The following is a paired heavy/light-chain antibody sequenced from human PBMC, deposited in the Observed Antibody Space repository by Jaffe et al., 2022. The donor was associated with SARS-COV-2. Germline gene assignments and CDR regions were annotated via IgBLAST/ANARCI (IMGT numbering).Heavy chain of an antibody. J-gene: IGHJ5*02. CDR3: ARRSLLNWFDP. CDR1: GGSINSSRYY. V-gene: IGHV4-39*01. Sequence: QLLLQESGPGLVKPSETLSLTCGVSGGSINSSRYYWDWVRQSPGKGLEWIGGFLYSGGPSYSPSLKGRVTISVDTSKNQFSLKVRSVTAADTAVYYCARRSLLNWFDPWGQGSLVTISS. CDR2: FLYSGGP. D-gene: IGHD2-15*01.
Light chain of an antibody. CDR1: GGSIASYF. CDR2: EDD. V-gene: IGLV6-57*02. J-gene: IGLJ2*01. CDR3: QSYDALNQV. Sequence: NFMLTQPHSVSESPGKTVTISCTASGGSIASYFVQWYQQRPGSAPTTVIFEDDRRPSGVPDRFSGSVDRSTNSASLTISGLRTEDEADYHCQSYDALNQVFGGGTKLTVL.